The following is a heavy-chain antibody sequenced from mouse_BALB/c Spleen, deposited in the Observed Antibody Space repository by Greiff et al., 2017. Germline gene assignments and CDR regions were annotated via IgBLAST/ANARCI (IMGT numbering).Heavy chain of an antibody. Sequence: DVKLVESGAELVKPGASVKLSCTASGFNIKDTYMHWVKQRPEQGLEWIGRIDPANGNTKYDPKFQGKATITADTSSNTAYLQLSSLTSEDTAVYYCARYDGYSYYAMDYWGQGTSVTVSS. CDR2: IDPANGNT. CDR1: GFNIKDTY. D-gene: IGHD2-3*01. V-gene: IGHV14-3*02. CDR3: ARYDGYSYYAMDY. J-gene: IGHJ4*01.